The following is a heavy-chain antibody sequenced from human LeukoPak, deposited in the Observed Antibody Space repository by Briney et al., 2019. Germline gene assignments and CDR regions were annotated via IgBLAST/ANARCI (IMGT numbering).Heavy chain of an antibody. Sequence: ASVKVSCKASVYTFTGYDIHWVRQAPGQGLEWMGWINPNSGGTNYAQKFQGRVTMTRDTSISIAYMELSRLRSDDTAVYYCARDFELWFDPWGQGTLVTVSS. J-gene: IGHJ5*02. V-gene: IGHV1-2*02. D-gene: IGHD3-9*01. CDR2: INPNSGGT. CDR1: VYTFTGYD. CDR3: ARDFELWFDP.